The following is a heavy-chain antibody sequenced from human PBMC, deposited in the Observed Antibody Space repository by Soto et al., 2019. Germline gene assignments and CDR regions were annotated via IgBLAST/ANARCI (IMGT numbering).Heavy chain of an antibody. V-gene: IGHV1-2*04. CDR1: GYTFTGYY. CDR2: INPNSGGT. Sequence: ASVKVSCKASGYTFTGYYMHWVRQAPGQGLEWMGWINPNSGGTNYAQKFQGWGAVTRDTSISTAYMELSRLRSDDTAVYYWARGRSSHDFWSGYRHYDAFDIWGQGTMVTVSS. J-gene: IGHJ3*02. CDR3: ARGRSSHDFWSGYRHYDAFDI. D-gene: IGHD3-3*01.